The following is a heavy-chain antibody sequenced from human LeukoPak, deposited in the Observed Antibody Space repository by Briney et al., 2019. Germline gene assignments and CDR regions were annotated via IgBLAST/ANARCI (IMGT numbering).Heavy chain of an antibody. J-gene: IGHJ4*02. Sequence: ASVKVSCKASGYTFTTYYMHWVRQAPGQGLEWTGIINPSSGGTSYAQKFQGRVTMTRDTSTRTVYMDLSSLRSEDTAVYYCARSDDSHGSDYWGQGTLVTVSS. CDR1: GYTFTTYY. CDR3: ARSDDSHGSDY. D-gene: IGHD3-10*01. CDR2: INPSSGGT. V-gene: IGHV1-46*01.